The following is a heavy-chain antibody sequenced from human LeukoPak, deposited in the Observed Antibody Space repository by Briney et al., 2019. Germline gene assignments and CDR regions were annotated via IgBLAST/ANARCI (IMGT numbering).Heavy chain of an antibody. D-gene: IGHD6-13*01. CDR3: ARGSWSSSWYLGPNWFDP. J-gene: IGHJ5*02. Sequence: ASVKASCKASGDTFSSYAISWVRQAPGQGLEWMGGIIPIFGTANYAQKFQGRVTITADESTSTAYMELSSLRSEDTAVYYCARGSWSSSWYLGPNWFDPWGQGTLVTVSS. CDR1: GDTFSSYA. CDR2: IIPIFGTA. V-gene: IGHV1-69*01.